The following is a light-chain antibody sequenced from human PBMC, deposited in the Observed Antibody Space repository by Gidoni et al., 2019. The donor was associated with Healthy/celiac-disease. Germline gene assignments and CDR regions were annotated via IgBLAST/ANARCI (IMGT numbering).Light chain of an antibody. CDR1: QSISSW. V-gene: IGKV1-5*03. Sequence: IKMTQSPSTLSASVGVRVTITCRASQSISSWLVWYQQKPGKAPKLLLYKASSLESGVPSRFSGSGSGTEFTLTISSLQPDDFATYYCQQYNSYARTFGQGTKVEIK. CDR3: QQYNSYART. J-gene: IGKJ1*01. CDR2: KAS.